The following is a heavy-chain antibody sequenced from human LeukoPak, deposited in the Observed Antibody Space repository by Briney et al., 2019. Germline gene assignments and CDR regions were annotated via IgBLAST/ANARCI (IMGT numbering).Heavy chain of an antibody. CDR1: GYTFTSYY. D-gene: IGHD1-26*01. J-gene: IGHJ4*02. V-gene: IGHV1-46*01. CDR3: ATESGIVYSGSYALRRRFDY. CDR2: INPSGGST. Sequence: ASVKVSCKASGYTFTSYYMHWVRQAPGQGREWMGIINPSGGSTSYAQKFQGRATMARDMSTSAVYMGLSSLRSEDTALYSWATESGIVYSGSYALRRRFDYWGQGTLVTVSS.